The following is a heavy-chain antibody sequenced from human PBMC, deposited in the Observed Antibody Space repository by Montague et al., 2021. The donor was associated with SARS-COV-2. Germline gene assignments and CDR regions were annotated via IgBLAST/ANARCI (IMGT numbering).Heavy chain of an antibody. CDR1: GFNIVSYW. CDR3: TRDRDYGDYLNWFNP. V-gene: IGHV3-7*01. D-gene: IGHD4-17*01. Sequence: SRSLSCAASGFNIVSYWMSWVRQAPGKGLEWVANIRQDGSDKYYVDSVRGRFTISRDNAKNSLYLQMNSLRAADTGVYYCTRDRDYGDYLNWFNPWGQGTLVTVSS. J-gene: IGHJ5*02. CDR2: IRQDGSDK.